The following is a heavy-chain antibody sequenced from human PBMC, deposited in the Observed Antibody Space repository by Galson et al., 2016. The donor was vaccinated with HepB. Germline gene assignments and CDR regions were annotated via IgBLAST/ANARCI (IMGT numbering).Heavy chain of an antibody. CDR2: ICDTGRTT. CDR3: ARDGVRDYDSSGYYHYWYFDL. D-gene: IGHD3-22*01. J-gene: IGHJ2*01. CDR1: EFSFSYYE. Sequence: SLRLSCAASEFSFSYYEMNWVRQAPGKGLEWVSYICDTGRTTNYADSVKGRFTTSRDNVKKLLYLQMNSLGAEDTAVYYCARDGVRDYDSSGYYHYWYFDLWGRGTLVTVSS. V-gene: IGHV3-48*03.